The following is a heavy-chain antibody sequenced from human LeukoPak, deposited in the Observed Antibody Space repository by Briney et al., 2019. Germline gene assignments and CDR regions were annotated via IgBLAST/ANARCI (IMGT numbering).Heavy chain of an antibody. Sequence: AASVKVSCKASGGTFSSHAISWVRQAPGQGLEWMGRIIPIFGTANYAQKFQGRVTITTDESTSTAYMELSSLRSEDTAVYYCARDMTGWATDAFDIWGQGTMVTVSS. V-gene: IGHV1-69*05. CDR1: GGTFSSHA. J-gene: IGHJ3*02. CDR2: IIPIFGTA. CDR3: ARDMTGWATDAFDI. D-gene: IGHD3-9*01.